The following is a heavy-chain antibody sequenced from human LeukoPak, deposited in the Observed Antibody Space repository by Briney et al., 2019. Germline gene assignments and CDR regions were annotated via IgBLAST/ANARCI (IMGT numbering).Heavy chain of an antibody. CDR3: ARERGYYYDSSGNFDY. Sequence: GGSLRLSCAASGFTFSSYWMHWVRQAPGKGLEWVSSISSSSSYIYYADSVKGRFTISRDSAKNSLYLQMNSLRAEDTAVYYCARERGYYYDSSGNFDYWGQGTLVTVSS. V-gene: IGHV3-21*01. J-gene: IGHJ4*02. CDR1: GFTFSSYW. CDR2: ISSSSSYI. D-gene: IGHD3-22*01.